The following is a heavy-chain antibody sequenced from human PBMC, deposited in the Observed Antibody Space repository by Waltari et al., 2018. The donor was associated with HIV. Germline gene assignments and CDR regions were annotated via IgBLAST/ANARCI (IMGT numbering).Heavy chain of an antibody. CDR2: MSANGGGT. CDR3: AKDLWRSAAAATNAFDF. V-gene: IGHV3-23*01. J-gene: IGHJ3*01. D-gene: IGHD6-13*01. Sequence: EVLLLESGGGLVQPGGSLRLSCAASGFSFSSYAMNWVRQAPGKGLEWVSGMSANGGGTHYTDSVKGRFTISRDNSKSTMSLQMNSLRAGDTAVYYCAKDLWRSAAAATNAFDFWGRGTMVTVSS. CDR1: GFSFSSYA.